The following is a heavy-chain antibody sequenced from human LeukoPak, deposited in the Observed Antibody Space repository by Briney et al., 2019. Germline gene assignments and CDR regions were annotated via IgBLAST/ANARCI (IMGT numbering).Heavy chain of an antibody. Sequence: SETLSLTCAVSGGSISSGGYSWSWIRQPPGKGLEWIGYIYHSGSTYYNPSLKSRVTISVDRSKNQFSLKLSSVTAADTAVYYCARYDILTSLFDPWGQGTLVTVSS. J-gene: IGHJ5*02. CDR1: GGSISSGGYS. D-gene: IGHD3-9*01. V-gene: IGHV4-30-2*01. CDR3: ARYDILTSLFDP. CDR2: IYHSGST.